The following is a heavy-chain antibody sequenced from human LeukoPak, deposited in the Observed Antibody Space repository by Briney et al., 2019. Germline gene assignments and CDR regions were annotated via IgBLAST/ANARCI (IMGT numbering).Heavy chain of an antibody. CDR2: IIPIFGTA. D-gene: IGHD2-21*01. V-gene: IGHV1-69*05. J-gene: IGHJ6*03. CDR1: GGTFSSYA. CDR3: ARARIPSIPYYYYYMDV. Sequence: SVKVSCKASGGTFSSYAISWVRQAPGQGLEWMGGIIPIFGTANYAQKFQGRVTITTDESTSTAYMELSSLSSEDTAVYYCARARIPSIPYYYYYMDVWGKGTTVTVSS.